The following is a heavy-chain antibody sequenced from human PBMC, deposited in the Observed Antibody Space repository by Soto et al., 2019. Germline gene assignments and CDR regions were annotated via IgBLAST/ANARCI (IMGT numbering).Heavy chain of an antibody. D-gene: IGHD3-10*01. CDR2: ISGHGSSR. CDR1: GFTFNSYA. Sequence: EGQLLESGGGLVQPGGSLRLSCAASGFTFNSYAMSWVRQAPGKGLEWGSSISGHGSSRFSAASVDARFTISRDNSNNTLYLQMNNLGVEDTAVYYCAKDRKSPFRFLSPTIWGQGVLVTVSS. V-gene: IGHV3-23*01. CDR3: AKDRKSPFRFLSPTI. J-gene: IGHJ4*02.